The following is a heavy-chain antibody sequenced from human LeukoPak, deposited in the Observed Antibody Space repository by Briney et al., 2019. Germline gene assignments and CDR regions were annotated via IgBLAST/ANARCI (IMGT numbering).Heavy chain of an antibody. D-gene: IGHD3-16*01. CDR3: ARDVLSWPYYYYGMDV. CDR2: ISWRSSDI. CDR1: GFTLSSYN. V-gene: IGHV3-21*01. J-gene: IGHJ6*02. Sequence: SGGSLRLSCVASGFTLSSYNMKWVRQAPGKRLEWVSSISWRSSDIEYAASVKGRFTISRDIDKRSLYLQMNSLRAEDTAVYYCARDVLSWPYYYYGMDVWGQGTTVTVSS.